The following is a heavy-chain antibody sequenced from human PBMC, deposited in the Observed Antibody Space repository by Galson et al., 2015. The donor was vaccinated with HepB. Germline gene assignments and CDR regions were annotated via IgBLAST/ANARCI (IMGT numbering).Heavy chain of an antibody. CDR1: GFSFSIYS. D-gene: IGHD6-13*01. J-gene: IGHJ4*02. Sequence: SLRLSCAASGFSFSIYSMHWVRQAPGKGLEWVAVIWYDGSNKYYADSVKGQFTISRDNSKNTLYLQMNSLRAEDTAVYYCTRTSIAAVRPPANWGQGTLVTVSS. CDR3: TRTSIAAVRPPAN. V-gene: IGHV3-33*01. CDR2: IWYDGSNK.